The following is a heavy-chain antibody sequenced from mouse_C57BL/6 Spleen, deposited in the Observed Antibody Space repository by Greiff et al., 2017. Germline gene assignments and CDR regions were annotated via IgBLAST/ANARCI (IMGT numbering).Heavy chain of an antibody. CDR2: ISYDGSN. V-gene: IGHV3-6*01. J-gene: IGHJ4*01. CDR1: GYLITSGYY. D-gene: IGHD2-4*01. CDR3: ARDADDYGHYAMDY. Sequence: ESGPGLVKPSQSLSLTCSVTGYLITSGYYWNLIRQFPVNKLEWMGYISYDGSNNYNPSLNNRISLTRDTSKNQFVLKLNSVTTENTATYYGARDADDYGHYAMDYWGQGTSDTVSS.